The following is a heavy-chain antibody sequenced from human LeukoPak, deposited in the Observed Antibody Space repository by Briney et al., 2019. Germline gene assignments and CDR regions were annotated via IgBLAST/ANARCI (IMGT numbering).Heavy chain of an antibody. D-gene: IGHD3-10*01. CDR1: GFTFSNYN. CDR3: ARGGGSGSYYSIDY. J-gene: IGHJ4*02. Sequence: GGSLRLSCVVSGFTFSNYNMNWVRQAPGKGLEWVSYISSRSDTKYYADSMKGRFTISRDNAKNSVYLQMNSLRAEDTAVYYCARGGGSGSYYSIDYWGQGTLVTVSS. V-gene: IGHV3-48*04. CDR2: ISSRSDTK.